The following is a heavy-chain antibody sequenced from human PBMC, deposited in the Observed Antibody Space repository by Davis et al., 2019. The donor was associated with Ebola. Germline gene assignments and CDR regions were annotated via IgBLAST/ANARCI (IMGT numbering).Heavy chain of an antibody. D-gene: IGHD6-19*01. CDR3: ARICSSGGGYGYYGMDV. Sequence: SGPTLVTPTQTLTLTCTFSGFSLSTSGMCVSWIRQPPGKALEWLALIDWDDDKYYSTSLKTRLTISKDNSKNQVVLTMTNMDPVDTATYYCARICSSGGGYGYYGMDVWGKGTTVTVSS. CDR2: IDWDDDK. V-gene: IGHV2-70*01. CDR1: GFSLSTSGMC. J-gene: IGHJ6*04.